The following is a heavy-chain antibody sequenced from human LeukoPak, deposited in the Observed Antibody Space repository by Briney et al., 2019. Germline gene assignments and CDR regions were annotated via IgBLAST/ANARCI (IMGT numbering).Heavy chain of an antibody. Sequence: GGSLSLSCAASGFTVSSNYMSWVRQAPGKGLEWVSVIYGGGSTYYADSVKGRFTISRDNSKNTLYLQMNSLRAEDTAVYYCARKSAGYHFDYWGQGTLVTVSS. D-gene: IGHD3-16*02. CDR3: ARKSAGYHFDY. CDR2: IYGGGST. J-gene: IGHJ4*02. CDR1: GFTVSSNY. V-gene: IGHV3-53*01.